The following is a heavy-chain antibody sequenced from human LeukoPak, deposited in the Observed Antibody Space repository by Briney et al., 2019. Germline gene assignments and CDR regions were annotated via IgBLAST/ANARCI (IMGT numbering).Heavy chain of an antibody. D-gene: IGHD3-22*01. CDR2: IYYSGST. V-gene: IGHV4-59*01. J-gene: IGHJ4*02. CDR1: GGSISSYY. CDR3: ARVADSSGHYPYYFDY. Sequence: SETLSLTCTVSGGSISSYYWSWIRQPPGKGLEWIGYIYYSGSTTYNPSLKSRVTISVDTSKNQFSLKLSSVTAADTAVYYCARVADSSGHYPYYFDYWGQGTLVTVSS.